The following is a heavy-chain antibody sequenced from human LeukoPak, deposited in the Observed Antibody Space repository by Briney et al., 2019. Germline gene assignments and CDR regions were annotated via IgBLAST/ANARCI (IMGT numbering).Heavy chain of an antibody. V-gene: IGHV4-59*01. J-gene: IGHJ5*02. Sequence: SETLSLTCTVSGGSISSYYWSWTRQPPGKGLEWIGYIYYSGSTNYNPSLKSRVTISVDTSKNQFSLKLSSVTAADTAVYYCARVADSSGWYPDWFDPWGQGTLVTVSS. D-gene: IGHD6-19*01. CDR3: ARVADSSGWYPDWFDP. CDR1: GGSISSYY. CDR2: IYYSGST.